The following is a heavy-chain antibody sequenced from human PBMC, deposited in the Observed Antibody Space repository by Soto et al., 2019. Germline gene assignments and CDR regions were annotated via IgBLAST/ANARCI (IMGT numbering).Heavy chain of an antibody. Sequence: EVQLVESGGGLIEPGGSLRLSCAASGLTFTSASMNWVRQAPGKGLEWVGPIKTNGDGGATAYAALVKGRFTVSVDDSINMLFLQMNSLKAEDTAVYYCISRTAAVRFGSDWGQGTLVTVSS. CDR2: IKTNGDGGAT. V-gene: IGHV3-15*07. J-gene: IGHJ4*02. CDR1: GLTFTSAS. D-gene: IGHD6-6*01. CDR3: ISRTAAVRFGSD.